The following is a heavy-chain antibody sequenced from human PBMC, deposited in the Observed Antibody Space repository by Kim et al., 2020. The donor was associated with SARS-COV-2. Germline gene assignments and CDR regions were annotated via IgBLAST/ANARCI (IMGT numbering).Heavy chain of an antibody. J-gene: IGHJ6*02. D-gene: IGHD3-3*01. CDR3: AKGTPSGYDFWDLYYYGMDV. V-gene: IGHV3-30*02. Sequence: RFTISRDNSKNTLYLQMNSLRAEDTAVYYCAKGTPSGYDFWDLYYYGMDVWGQGTTVTVSS.